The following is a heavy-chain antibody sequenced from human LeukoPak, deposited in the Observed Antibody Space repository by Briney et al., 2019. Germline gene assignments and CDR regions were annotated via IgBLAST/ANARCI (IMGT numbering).Heavy chain of an antibody. Sequence: SETLSLTCTVSGGSISSYYWNWIRQPPGKGLEWIGYIYYSGSTNYNPSLKSRVTISVDTSKNQFSLKLSSVTAADTAVYYCARVSYDILTAYHSIDYWGQGTLVTVSS. J-gene: IGHJ4*02. D-gene: IGHD3-9*01. CDR1: GGSISSYY. CDR2: IYYSGST. V-gene: IGHV4-59*01. CDR3: ARVSYDILTAYHSIDY.